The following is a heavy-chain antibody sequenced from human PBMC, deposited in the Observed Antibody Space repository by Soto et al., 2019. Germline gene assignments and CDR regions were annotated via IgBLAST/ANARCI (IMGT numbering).Heavy chain of an antibody. V-gene: IGHV1-69*01. D-gene: IGHD3-22*01. CDR3: ARGWGYDSNDYYYAY. CDR2: IIPIFGTA. J-gene: IGHJ4*02. Sequence: QVQLVQSGAEVRKPGSSWKVSCKPSGGTFSRQAISWVRKAPGQGLEWMGGIIPIFGTANHAQKFQGRVTIIADESTSTVYMELSSLRSEDTAMYYCARGWGYDSNDYYYAYWGQGTLVIVSS. CDR1: GGTFSRQA.